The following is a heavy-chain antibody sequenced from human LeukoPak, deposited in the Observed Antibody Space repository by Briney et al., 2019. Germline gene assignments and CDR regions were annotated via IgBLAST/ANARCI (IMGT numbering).Heavy chain of an antibody. CDR1: GYTFTGYY. D-gene: IGHD7-27*01. J-gene: IGHJ4*02. CDR2: ISAYNGNT. Sequence: ASVKVSCKASGYTFTGYYMHWVRQAPGQGLEWMGWISAYNGNTNYAQKLQGRVTMTTDTSTSTAYMELRSLRSDDTAVYYCARAAELGTALNFDYWGQGTLVTVSS. CDR3: ARAAELGTALNFDY. V-gene: IGHV1-18*04.